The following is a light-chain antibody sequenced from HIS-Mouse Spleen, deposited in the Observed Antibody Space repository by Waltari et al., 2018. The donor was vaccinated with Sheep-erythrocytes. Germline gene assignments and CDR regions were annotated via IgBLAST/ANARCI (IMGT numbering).Light chain of an antibody. J-gene: IGLJ3*02. Sequence: QSALTQPASVSGSPGQSITISCTGTSSDVGSSNLVSWYHQHPGKAPTRMIYEGSKRPSGVSNRFSGSKSGNTASLTISGLQAEDEADYYCCSYAGSSIWVFGGGTKLTVL. V-gene: IGLV2-23*01. CDR1: SSDVGSSNL. CDR2: EGS. CDR3: CSYAGSSIWV.